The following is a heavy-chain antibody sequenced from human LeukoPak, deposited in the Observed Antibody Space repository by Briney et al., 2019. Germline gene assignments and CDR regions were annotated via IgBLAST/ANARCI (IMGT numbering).Heavy chain of an antibody. CDR1: GYTFTDYY. V-gene: IGHV1-2*02. CDR2: INPNSGGT. J-gene: IGHJ4*02. CDR3: ARVGMYYYDSSGYNAADY. Sequence: ASVTVSCKSSGYTFTDYYMHWVRQPPGQGLEWMGWINPNSGGTNYAQKFQGRVTMTRDTSISTAYMELSRLRSDDTAVYYCARVGMYYYDSSGYNAADYWGQGTLVTVSS. D-gene: IGHD3-22*01.